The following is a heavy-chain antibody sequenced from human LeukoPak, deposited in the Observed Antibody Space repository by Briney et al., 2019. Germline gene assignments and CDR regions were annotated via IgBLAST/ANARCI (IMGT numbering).Heavy chain of an antibody. D-gene: IGHD1-26*01. Sequence: GGSLRLSCAASGFMFSSYQMNWVRQAPEKGLEWVSYISGSGKTIFYSDSVRGRFTISRDNAKNSLYLQMNSLRAEDTALYYCARSTEWELVSGAHDYWGQGTLVTVSS. CDR2: ISGSGKTI. CDR1: GFMFSSYQ. V-gene: IGHV3-48*03. J-gene: IGHJ4*02. CDR3: ARSTEWELVSGAHDY.